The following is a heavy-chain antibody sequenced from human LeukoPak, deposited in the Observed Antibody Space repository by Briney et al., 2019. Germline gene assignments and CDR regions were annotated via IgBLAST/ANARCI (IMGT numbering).Heavy chain of an antibody. D-gene: IGHD3-16*01. CDR2: IYHSGST. CDR1: GGSISSSNW. Sequence: PSETLSLTCAVSGGSISSSNWWSWVRQPPGKGLEWIGEIYHSGSTNYNPSLKSRVTISVDKSKNQFSLKLSSVTAADTAVYYCAAETNLGLDMIRNYYYYAMDVWGQGTTVTVSS. J-gene: IGHJ6*02. CDR3: AAETNLGLDMIRNYYYYAMDV. V-gene: IGHV4-4*02.